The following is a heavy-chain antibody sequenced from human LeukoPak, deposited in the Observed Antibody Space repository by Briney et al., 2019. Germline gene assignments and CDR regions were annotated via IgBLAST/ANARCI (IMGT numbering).Heavy chain of an antibody. J-gene: IGHJ6*03. CDR2: IYYSGST. D-gene: IGHD3-22*01. V-gene: IGHV4-59*01. CDR1: GGSISSYY. Sequence: PSETLSLTCTVSGGSISSYYWSWIRQPPGKGLEWIGYIYYSGSTNYNPSLKSRVTISVDTSKNQFSLKLSSVTAADTAVYYCARYYYDSSGYYSHYYYYYMDVWGKGTTVTISS. CDR3: ARYYYDSSGYYSHYYYYYMDV.